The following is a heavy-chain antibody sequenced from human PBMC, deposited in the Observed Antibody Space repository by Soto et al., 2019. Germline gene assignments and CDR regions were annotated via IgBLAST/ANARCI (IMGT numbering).Heavy chain of an antibody. V-gene: IGHV5-51*01. Sequence: EVQLVQSGAEVKKPGESLKISCKGSGYSFTSYWIGWVRQMPGKGLEWMGIIYPGDSDTRYSPSFQGQVTISADKSISTAYLQWSSLKASDTAMYYCVLAPSMVRGKLYYFDYWGQGTLVTVSS. CDR3: VLAPSMVRGKLYYFDY. D-gene: IGHD3-10*01. CDR2: IYPGDSDT. CDR1: GYSFTSYW. J-gene: IGHJ4*02.